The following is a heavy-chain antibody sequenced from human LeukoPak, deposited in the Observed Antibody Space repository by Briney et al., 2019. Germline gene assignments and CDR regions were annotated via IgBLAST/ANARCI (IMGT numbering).Heavy chain of an antibody. CDR2: IYYSGST. V-gene: IGHV4-59*01. D-gene: IGHD1-26*01. Sequence: SETLSPTCTVSGGSISSYYWSWIRQPPGKGLEWIGYIYYSGSTNYNPSLKSRATISVDTSKNQVSLNLTSVTAADTAVYYCARALSGSSYFYYMDVWGNGSTVTISS. J-gene: IGHJ6*03. CDR3: ARALSGSSYFYYMDV. CDR1: GGSISSYY.